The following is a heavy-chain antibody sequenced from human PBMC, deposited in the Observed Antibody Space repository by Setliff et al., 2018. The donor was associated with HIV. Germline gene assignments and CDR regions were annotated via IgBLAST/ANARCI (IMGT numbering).Heavy chain of an antibody. D-gene: IGHD6-13*01. CDR2: IKKDGSEK. V-gene: IGHV3-7*05. Sequence: SGGSLRLSCEASGFTFGDYWMSWVRQAPGKGLEWVAHIKKDGSEKYYVDSVKGRFTISRENAKKLVSLQLSNLRTDDTAVYYCAKSSGYSSSWYLADWGQGTLVTVSS. J-gene: IGHJ4*02. CDR1: GFTFGDYW. CDR3: AKSSGYSSSWYLAD.